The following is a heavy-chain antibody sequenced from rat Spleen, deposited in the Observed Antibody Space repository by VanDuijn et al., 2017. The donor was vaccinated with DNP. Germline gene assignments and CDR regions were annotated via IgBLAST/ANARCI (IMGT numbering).Heavy chain of an antibody. Sequence: QVQLKESGPGLVQPSQTLSLTCTVAGFSLTSYNVHWVRQFPGKDLEWMGVIWNTGGTQYNSALKSRLSISKDTSKSQVLLKLNSLQSEDTATSYCAKDRGTVATGAMDAWGQGPSVTVSS. CDR3: AKDRGTVATGAMDA. CDR1: GFSLTSYN. CDR2: IWNTGGT. J-gene: IGHJ4*01. V-gene: IGHV2-41*01. D-gene: IGHD1-8*01.